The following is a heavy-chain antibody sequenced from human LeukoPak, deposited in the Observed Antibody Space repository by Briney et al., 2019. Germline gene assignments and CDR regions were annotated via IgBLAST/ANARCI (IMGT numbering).Heavy chain of an antibody. CDR3: ARKAVAGTLDY. CDR2: ISSSSSYI. J-gene: IGHJ4*02. CDR1: GFTFSSYS. V-gene: IGHV3-21*01. D-gene: IGHD6-19*01. Sequence: GGSLRLSCAAPGFTFSSYSMNWVRQAPGKGLEWVSSISSSSSYIYYADSVKGRFTISRDNAKNSLYLQMNSLRAEDTAVYYCARKAVAGTLDYWGQGTLVTVSS.